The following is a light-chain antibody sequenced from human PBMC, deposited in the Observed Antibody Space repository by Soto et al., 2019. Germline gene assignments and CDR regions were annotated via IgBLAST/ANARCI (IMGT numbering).Light chain of an antibody. CDR2: ESS. J-gene: IGKJ1*01. CDR3: QQRANGPGT. V-gene: IGKV3-11*01. Sequence: EIVLAQSPATLSLSPGDGATLSCRASQTISTNLAWYQQKPGQAPRLLIYESSERASGVPSRFSGGGSGSDFTLTISSLETEDFAVYYCQQRANGPGTFGQGTRVEL. CDR1: QTISTN.